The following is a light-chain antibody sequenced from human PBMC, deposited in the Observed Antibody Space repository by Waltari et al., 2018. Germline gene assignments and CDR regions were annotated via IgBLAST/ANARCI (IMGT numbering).Light chain of an antibody. CDR2: GAS. CDR1: QSVSSSY. Sequence: EIVLTQSPGTLSLSPGERANLSCRASQSVSSSYLAWYQQTPGQGHRHRIYGASSRATGIPARCSVSAAGTDFTLTISRLEPEDFEVYDCQQYRSSPSTFGQGTRLEIK. V-gene: IGKV3-20*01. J-gene: IGKJ5*01. CDR3: QQYRSSPST.